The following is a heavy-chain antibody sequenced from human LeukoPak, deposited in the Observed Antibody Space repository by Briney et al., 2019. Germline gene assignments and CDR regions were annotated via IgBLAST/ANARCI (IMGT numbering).Heavy chain of an antibody. Sequence: SSETLSLTCAVSGYSISSGYYWGWIRQPPGKGLEWIGSIYHSGSTYYNPSLKSRVTISVDTSKNQFSLKLSSVTAADTAVYYCARGSIAAAGPPFQHWGQGTLVTVSS. CDR3: ARGSIAAAGPPFQH. J-gene: IGHJ1*01. CDR1: GYSISSGYY. V-gene: IGHV4-38-2*01. CDR2: IYHSGST. D-gene: IGHD6-13*01.